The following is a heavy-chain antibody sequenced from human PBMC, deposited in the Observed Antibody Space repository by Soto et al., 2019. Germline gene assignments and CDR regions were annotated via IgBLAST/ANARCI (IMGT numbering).Heavy chain of an antibody. CDR2: IIPISGTA. D-gene: IGHD2-2*01. CDR1: GGTFSSYA. V-gene: IGHV1-69*01. CDR3: ARSQGSSTSLEIYYYYYDGMDV. Sequence: QVQLVQSGAEVKKPGSSVKVSCKVSGGTFSSYAISWVRQAPGQGLEWMGGIIPISGTANYAQKFQGRVTITADESTGTAYMELSSLRSEDTAVYYCARSQGSSTSLEIYYYYYDGMDVWGQGTTVTVSS. J-gene: IGHJ6*02.